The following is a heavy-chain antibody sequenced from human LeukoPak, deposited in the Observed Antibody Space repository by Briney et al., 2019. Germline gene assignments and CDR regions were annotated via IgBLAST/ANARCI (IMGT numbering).Heavy chain of an antibody. J-gene: IGHJ3*02. CDR2: IYPGDSDT. D-gene: IGHD6-19*01. CDR3: ARPSSYCSGWLPQVDAFDI. V-gene: IGHV5-51*01. CDR1: GYSFTSYW. Sequence: GESLKISCKGSGYSFTSYWIGWVRQMPGKGLEWMGIIYPGDSDTRYSPSFRGQVTISADKSISTAYLQWSSLKASDTAMYYCARPSSYCSGWLPQVDAFDIWGQGTMVTVSS.